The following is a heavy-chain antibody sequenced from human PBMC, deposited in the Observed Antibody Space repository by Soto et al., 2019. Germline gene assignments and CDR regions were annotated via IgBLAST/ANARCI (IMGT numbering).Heavy chain of an antibody. J-gene: IGHJ4*02. CDR1: RYIFTSFH. CDR3: ARIADAGLTYFVF. CDR2: INPSTGST. Sequence: QVQLVQSGAEVKKPGASVTVSCKASRYIFTSFHMHWVREAPGQCLEWMGVINPSTGSTSYEQKFQGRVTMTGDPSTSTVYMVLSSLRSEDTAVYYCARIADAGLTYFVFWGQGTPVTVSS. V-gene: IGHV1-46*01. D-gene: IGHD3-9*01.